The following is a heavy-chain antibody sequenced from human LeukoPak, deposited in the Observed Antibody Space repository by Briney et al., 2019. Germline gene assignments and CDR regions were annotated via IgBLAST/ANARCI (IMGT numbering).Heavy chain of an antibody. Sequence: SQTLSLTCAVSGGSISGGGYSWGWIRQPPGKGLEWVGYIYHSGSTYYNPSLKSRVTISVDRSKNQFSLKLSSVTAADTAVYYCARVDILTGYYSVFDYWGQGTLVTVSS. J-gene: IGHJ4*02. CDR1: GGSISGGGYS. D-gene: IGHD3-9*01. CDR2: IYHSGST. CDR3: ARVDILTGYYSVFDY. V-gene: IGHV4-30-2*01.